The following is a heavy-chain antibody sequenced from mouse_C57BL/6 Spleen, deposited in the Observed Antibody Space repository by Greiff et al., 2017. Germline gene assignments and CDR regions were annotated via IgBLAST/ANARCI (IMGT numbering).Heavy chain of an antibody. J-gene: IGHJ4*01. D-gene: IGHD1-1*01. Sequence: EVQLQQSGPELVKPGASVKISCKASGYTFTDYYMNWVKQSHGKSLEWIGDINPNNGGTSYNQKFKGKATLTVDKSSSTAYMELRSLTSEDSAVYYCATNYGSSGYAMDYWGQGTSVTVSS. V-gene: IGHV1-26*01. CDR2: INPNNGGT. CDR1: GYTFTDYY. CDR3: ATNYGSSGYAMDY.